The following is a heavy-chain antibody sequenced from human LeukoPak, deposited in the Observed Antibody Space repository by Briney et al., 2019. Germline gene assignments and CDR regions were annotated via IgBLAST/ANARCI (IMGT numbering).Heavy chain of an antibody. J-gene: IGHJ3*02. CDR1: GGSISSYY. D-gene: IGHD4/OR15-4a*01. Sequence: SETLSLTCTVSGGSISSYYWSWIRQPPGKGLEWIGYIYYSGSTNYNPSLKSRVTISIDTSKNQFSLKLSSVTAADTAVYYCARIYDAGAFDIWGQGTMVTVSS. CDR3: ARIYDAGAFDI. CDR2: IYYSGST. V-gene: IGHV4-59*01.